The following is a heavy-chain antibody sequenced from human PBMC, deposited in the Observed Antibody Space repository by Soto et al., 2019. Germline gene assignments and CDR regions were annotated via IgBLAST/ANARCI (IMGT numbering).Heavy chain of an antibody. CDR2: VSGSGDSP. Sequence: EVQLLESGGGLVQPGGSLRLSCAASGLTFSGYAMNWVRRAPGKGLEWVSVVSGSGDSPYYADSVKGRFTISRDNSKNTLYLQMNSLRGEATAVFYCARRSSCWYFDYWGQGTLVTVSS. J-gene: IGHJ4*02. CDR1: GLTFSGYA. D-gene: IGHD6-19*01. CDR3: ARRSSCWYFDY. V-gene: IGHV3-23*01.